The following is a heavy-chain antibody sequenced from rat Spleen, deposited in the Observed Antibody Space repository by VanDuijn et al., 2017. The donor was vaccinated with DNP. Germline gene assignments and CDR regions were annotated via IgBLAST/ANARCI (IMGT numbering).Heavy chain of an antibody. Sequence: DVQPVESGGGLVQPGRSLKLSCPVSGFTFSNYDMAWVRQAPTKGLEWVASISPSGDTTYYRDSVKGRFTVSRDNAKSSLYLQMDSLRSEDTATYYCARHGRVTTVATYWYFDFWGPGTMVTVSS. V-gene: IGHV5-25*01. CDR2: ISPSGDTT. J-gene: IGHJ1*01. D-gene: IGHD1-3*01. CDR3: ARHGRVTTVATYWYFDF. CDR1: GFTFSNYD.